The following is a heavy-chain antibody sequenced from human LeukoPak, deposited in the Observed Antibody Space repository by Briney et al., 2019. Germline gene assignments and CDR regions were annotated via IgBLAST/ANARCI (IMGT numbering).Heavy chain of an antibody. D-gene: IGHD5-18*01. J-gene: IGHJ5*02. Sequence: SGRSLRLSCAASGFTFSSHSMSWVRQAPGKGLEWVSAISGSGGSTYYADSVKGRFTISRDNSKNTLYLQMNSLRAEDTAVYYCAKEVDTAMVFSHSNWFDPWGQGTLVTVSS. CDR2: ISGSGGST. V-gene: IGHV3-23*01. CDR1: GFTFSSHS. CDR3: AKEVDTAMVFSHSNWFDP.